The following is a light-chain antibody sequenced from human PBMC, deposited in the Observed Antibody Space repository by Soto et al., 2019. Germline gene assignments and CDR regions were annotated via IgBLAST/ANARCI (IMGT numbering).Light chain of an antibody. CDR2: EVS. V-gene: IGLV2-14*01. J-gene: IGLJ1*01. Sequence: QSPLAQPASVDGSPGQSITISCAGTSSDVGSYNFVSWYQQLPGKAPKLMIYEVSNRPSGVSNRFSGSKSGNTASLTISGLQAEEEADYYCSSYTTSPNYVFGSGTKVTGL. CDR1: SSDVGSYNF. CDR3: SSYTTSPNYV.